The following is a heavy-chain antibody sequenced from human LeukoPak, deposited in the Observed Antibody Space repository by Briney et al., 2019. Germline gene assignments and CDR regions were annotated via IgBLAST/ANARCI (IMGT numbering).Heavy chain of an antibody. Sequence: GGSLRLSCAASGFTFSSYAMSWVRQAPGKGLEWVSAISGSGGSTYYADSVKGRFTISRDNSKNTLYLQMNSLGAEDTAVYYCARAGIVGATVDYWGQGTLVTVSS. CDR2: ISGSGGST. J-gene: IGHJ4*02. CDR3: ARAGIVGATVDY. V-gene: IGHV3-23*01. D-gene: IGHD1-26*01. CDR1: GFTFSSYA.